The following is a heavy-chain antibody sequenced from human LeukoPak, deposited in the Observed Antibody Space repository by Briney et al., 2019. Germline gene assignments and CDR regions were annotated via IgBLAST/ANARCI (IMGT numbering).Heavy chain of an antibody. Sequence: GASVKVSCKASGYTFTGYYMHWVRQAPGQGLEWMGWINPNSGGTNYAQKLQGRVTMTRDTSISTDYMKLSRLRSDDTAVYYCASTRVGADYDYYYMDVWGKGTTVTVSS. D-gene: IGHD3-10*01. V-gene: IGHV1-2*02. CDR1: GYTFTGYY. CDR2: INPNSGGT. J-gene: IGHJ6*03. CDR3: ASTRVGADYDYYYMDV.